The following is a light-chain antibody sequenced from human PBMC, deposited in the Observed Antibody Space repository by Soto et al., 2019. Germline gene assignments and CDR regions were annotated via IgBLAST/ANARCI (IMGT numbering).Light chain of an antibody. CDR3: QHYGTSAL. CDR1: QSVSSSY. Sequence: EIVLTQSPGTLSLSPGERATLSCRASQSVSSSYLAWYQQKPGQAPRLLIYDTSDRATGIPDRFSASGSGTDFTLTITRLESEDCAVYYCQHYGTSALFGPGTKVDIK. V-gene: IGKV3-20*01. CDR2: DTS. J-gene: IGKJ3*01.